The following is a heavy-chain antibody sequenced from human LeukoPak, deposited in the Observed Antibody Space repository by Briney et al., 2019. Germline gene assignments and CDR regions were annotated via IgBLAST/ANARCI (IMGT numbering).Heavy chain of an antibody. J-gene: IGHJ6*02. CDR2: ISSSSSYI. D-gene: IGHD2-15*01. V-gene: IGHV3-21*01. Sequence: GGCLRLSCAASGFTFSSYSMNWVRQAPGKGLEWVSSISSSSSYIYYADSVKGRFTISRDNAKNSLYLQMNSLRAEDTAVYYCARDGTPYYGMDVWGQGTTVTVSS. CDR1: GFTFSSYS. CDR3: ARDGTPYYGMDV.